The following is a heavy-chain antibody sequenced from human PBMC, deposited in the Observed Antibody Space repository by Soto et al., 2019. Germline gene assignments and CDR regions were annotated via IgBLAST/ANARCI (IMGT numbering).Heavy chain of an antibody. Sequence: SETLSLTCAVSGYSISSSNWWGWIRQPPGKGLEWIGYIYYSGSTYYNPSLKSRATMSVDTSKNQFSLKLSSVTAVDTAVYYCARSQGSNWFDPWGQGTLVTVSS. J-gene: IGHJ5*02. CDR1: GYSISSSNW. CDR2: IYYSGST. CDR3: ARSQGSNWFDP. V-gene: IGHV4-28*01.